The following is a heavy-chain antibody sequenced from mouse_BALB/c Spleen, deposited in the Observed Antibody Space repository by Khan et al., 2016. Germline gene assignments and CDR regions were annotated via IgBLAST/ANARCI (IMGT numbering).Heavy chain of an antibody. J-gene: IGHJ1*01. CDR3: ARDLNWYFDV. CDR2: ISDGGSYT. CDR1: GFTFSDYY. V-gene: IGHV5-4*02. Sequence: EVELGEDGGGLVKPGGSLKLSCAASGFTFSDYYMYWVRQTPEKRLEWVATISDGGSYTYYPDSVKGRFTISRDNAKNNLYLQMSSLKSEDTAMYYCARDLNWYFDVWGAGTTVTVSS.